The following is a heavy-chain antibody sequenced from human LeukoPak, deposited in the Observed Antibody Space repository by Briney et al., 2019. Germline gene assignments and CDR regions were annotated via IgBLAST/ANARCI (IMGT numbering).Heavy chain of an antibody. CDR3: ARVGNYGGFDF. V-gene: IGHV3-53*01. CDR1: GFTVSSSH. Sequence: GGSLRLSCAASGFTVSSSHMSWVRQAPGKGLEWVSVIYSGGSTYYADSVKGRFTISRDNSKNTLYLQMNSLRAEDTAVYHCARVGNYGGFDFWGQGTLVTVSS. CDR2: IYSGGST. J-gene: IGHJ4*02. D-gene: IGHD4-23*01.